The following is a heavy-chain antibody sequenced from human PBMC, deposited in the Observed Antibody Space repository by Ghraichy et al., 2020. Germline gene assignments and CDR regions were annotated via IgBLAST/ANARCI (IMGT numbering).Heavy chain of an antibody. CDR1: GITFGSAV. D-gene: IGHD3-10*01. J-gene: IGHJ4*02. CDR2: IKSKSDGGTI. Sequence: LSLTCAASGITFGSAVMTWVRQAPGKGLEWVGRIKSKSDGGTIGYAAPVKGRFTISRDDSTNTLYLQMNSLQTDDTAVYYCAAGRVRDYWGQGTLVIVSS. V-gene: IGHV3-15*01. CDR3: AAGRVRDY.